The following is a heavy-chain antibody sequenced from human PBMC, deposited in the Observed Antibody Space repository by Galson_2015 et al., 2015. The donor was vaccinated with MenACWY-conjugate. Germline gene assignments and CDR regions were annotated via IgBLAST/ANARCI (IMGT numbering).Heavy chain of an antibody. J-gene: IGHJ6*02. CDR2: IKKDGSEK. CDR3: ARGHYGMDV. Sequence: EWVASIKKDGSEKYYVDPVKGRFTISRDNAKNSLYLEMNSLRVEDTAVYSCARGHYGMDVWGQGTTVTASS. V-gene: IGHV3-7*03.